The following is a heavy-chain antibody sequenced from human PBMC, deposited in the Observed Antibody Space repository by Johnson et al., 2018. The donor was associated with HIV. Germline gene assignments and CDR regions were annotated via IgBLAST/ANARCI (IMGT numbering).Heavy chain of an antibody. CDR1: GFTFDDYG. D-gene: IGHD6-13*01. V-gene: IGHV3-20*04. Sequence: MQLVESGGGVVRPGGSLRLSCAASGFTFDDYGMSWVRQAPGKGLEWVSGINWNGGSTGYADSVKGRFTISRDTAKTSLYLQMNSLRAEDTAVYYCAFEEPYSAAAGIDAFDIWGQGTIVKVSS. CDR3: AFEEPYSAAAGIDAFDI. CDR2: INWNGGST. J-gene: IGHJ3*02.